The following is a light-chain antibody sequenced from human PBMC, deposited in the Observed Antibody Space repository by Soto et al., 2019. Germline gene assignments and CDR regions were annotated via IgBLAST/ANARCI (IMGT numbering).Light chain of an antibody. J-gene: IGKJ4*01. CDR3: QQRSNWPLT. CDR1: QSVSSY. CDR2: DAS. V-gene: IGKV3-11*01. Sequence: EIVLTQSPATLSLSPGEIATLSCRASQSVSSYLGWYQQKPGQAPRLLIYDASNRATGIPARFSGSGSGTDFTLTISSLEPEDFAVYYCQQRSNWPLTFGGGTKVDIK.